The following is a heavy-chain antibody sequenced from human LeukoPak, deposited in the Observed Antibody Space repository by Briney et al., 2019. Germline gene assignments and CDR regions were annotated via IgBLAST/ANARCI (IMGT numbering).Heavy chain of an antibody. J-gene: IGHJ4*02. V-gene: IGHV3-74*01. CDR1: GFTFSSYW. CDR2: INSDGSST. D-gene: IGHD1-26*01. Sequence: GGSLRLSCAASGFTFSSYWMHWVRQAPGKGLVWVSRINSDGSSTSYADSVKGRFTISRDNAKNTLYLQMNSLRAEDTAVYYCTRVARVGDFDYWGQGTLVTVSS. CDR3: TRVARVGDFDY.